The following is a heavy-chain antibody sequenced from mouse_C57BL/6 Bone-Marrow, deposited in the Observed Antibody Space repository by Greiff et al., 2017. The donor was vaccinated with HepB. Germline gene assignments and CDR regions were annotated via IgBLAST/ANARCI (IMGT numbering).Heavy chain of an antibody. CDR3: VSSDYYGSSYVRYFDV. V-gene: IGHV10-1*01. D-gene: IGHD1-1*01. Sequence: EVQGVESGGGLVQPKGSLKLSCAASGFSFNTYAMNWVRQAPGTGLEWVARIRSKSNNYATYYADSVKDRFTISRDDSESMLYLQMNNLKTEDTAMYYCVSSDYYGSSYVRYFDVWGTGTTVTVSS. CDR1: GFSFNTYA. CDR2: IRSKSNNYAT. J-gene: IGHJ1*03.